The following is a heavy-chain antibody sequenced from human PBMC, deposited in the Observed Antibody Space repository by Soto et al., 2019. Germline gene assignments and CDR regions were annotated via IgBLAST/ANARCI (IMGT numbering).Heavy chain of an antibody. CDR2: IYQNGDT. V-gene: IGHV4-31*03. J-gene: IGHJ4*02. D-gene: IGHD4-17*01. CDR1: GGPFSSGGYY. Sequence: PPETLSLTCTVSGGPFSSGGYYWSWIRQEPGKGLEWIGYIYQNGDTSYNPSLKSRVTISADTSKTQFSLELSSVTAADTAVYYCARGDSTVSSVFDYWGQGMLVTVSS. CDR3: ARGDSTVSSVFDY.